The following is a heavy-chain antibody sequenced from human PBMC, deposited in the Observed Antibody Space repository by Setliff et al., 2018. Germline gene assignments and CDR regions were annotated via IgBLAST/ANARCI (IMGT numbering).Heavy chain of an antibody. D-gene: IGHD6-19*01. Sequence: SETLSLTCTVSGGSISSDSDYWSWIRQSAGKGLEWIGRIYASGSTEYNPSLGSRVTISVDTSKNQFSLKLSSVTAADTAVYYCARVSQYSSGWYYYYYYGMDVWGQGTTVTVSS. CDR1: GGSISSDSDY. CDR3: ARVSQYSSGWYYYYYYGMDV. V-gene: IGHV4-61*02. CDR2: IYASGST. J-gene: IGHJ6*02.